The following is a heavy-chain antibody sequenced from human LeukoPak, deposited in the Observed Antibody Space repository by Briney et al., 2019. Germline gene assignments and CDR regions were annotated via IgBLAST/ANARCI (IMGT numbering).Heavy chain of an antibody. V-gene: IGHV3-74*01. CDR2: ISGDGSNT. CDR3: ARVRLGGRLRYYYYFDY. Sequence: GGSLRLSCAASGFTFSTYWIHWVRQAPGKGLMWVSLISGDGSNTRYADSVKGRFTISRDNSKNTLYLQMNSLRAEDTAVYYCARVRLGGRLRYYYYFDYWGQGTLVTVSS. J-gene: IGHJ4*02. CDR1: GFTFSTYW. D-gene: IGHD3-9*01.